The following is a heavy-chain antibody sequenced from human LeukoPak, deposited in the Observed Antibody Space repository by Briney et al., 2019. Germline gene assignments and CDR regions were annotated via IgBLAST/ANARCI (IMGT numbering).Heavy chain of an antibody. CDR1: GGSISSSGYY. V-gene: IGHV4-39*07. CDR2: INHSGST. D-gene: IGHD2-8*01. CDR3: ARVRGPVLMVYAAREYYFDY. J-gene: IGHJ4*02. Sequence: SETLSLTCTVSGGSISSSGYYWSWIRQPPGKGLEWIGEINHSGSTNYNPSLKSRVTISVDTSKNQFSLKLSSVTAADTAVYYCARVRGPVLMVYAAREYYFDYWGQGTLVTVSS.